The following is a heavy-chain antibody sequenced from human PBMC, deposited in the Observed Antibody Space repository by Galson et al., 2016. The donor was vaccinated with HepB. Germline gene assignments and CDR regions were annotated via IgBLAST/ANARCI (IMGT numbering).Heavy chain of an antibody. CDR2: IYSGGST. D-gene: IGHD6-19*01. Sequence: SLRLSCAASGLTVSTNYMSWVRQAPGTGLEWVSVIYSGGSTYYADSVKGRFPISRDNSKNTLYLQMNSLRAQDTAVYYCARDNTGYDSDWVFYYYGLDVWGQGATVTVSS. J-gene: IGHJ6*02. CDR1: GLTVSTNY. V-gene: IGHV3-53*01. CDR3: ARDNTGYDSDWVFYYYGLDV.